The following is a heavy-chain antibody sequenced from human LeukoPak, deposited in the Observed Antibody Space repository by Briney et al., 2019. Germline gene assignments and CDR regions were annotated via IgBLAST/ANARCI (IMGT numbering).Heavy chain of an antibody. Sequence: PGGALRLSCAASGFTFSDYYMSWIRQAPGKGLEWLSYISASSAYTNYADSVKSRFTISRDNAKNSLHLHMNSLRAEDTAVYYCARISGSGSYYGPFDYWGQGTLVTVSS. V-gene: IGHV3-11*03. CDR1: GFTFSDYY. D-gene: IGHD3-10*01. CDR2: ISASSAYT. CDR3: ARISGSGSYYGPFDY. J-gene: IGHJ4*02.